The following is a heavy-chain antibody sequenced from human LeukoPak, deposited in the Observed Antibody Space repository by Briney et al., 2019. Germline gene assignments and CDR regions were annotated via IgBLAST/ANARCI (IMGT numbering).Heavy chain of an antibody. CDR2: ISGSGATL. CDR1: GFNFSDHY. V-gene: IGHV3-11*01. Sequence: GGSLRLSCAASGFNFSDHYMSWVRQTPGRPLEWVSYISGSGATLHHADSVKGRFTISRDNAKNSLYLQMNSLRAEDTAVYYCARGPGRGYSYGAYFDYWGQGTLVTVSS. D-gene: IGHD5-18*01. J-gene: IGHJ4*02. CDR3: ARGPGRGYSYGAYFDY.